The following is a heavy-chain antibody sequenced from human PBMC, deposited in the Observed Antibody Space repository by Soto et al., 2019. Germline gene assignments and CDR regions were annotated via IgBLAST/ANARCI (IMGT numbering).Heavy chain of an antibody. J-gene: IGHJ4*02. D-gene: IGHD5-12*01. Sequence: SVKVSCKACGGSFSSYAISWVRQAPGQGLEWMGGIIPIFGTANYAQKFQGRVTITADESTSTAYMELSSLRSEDTAVYYCASMRDGYNPASDYWGQGTLVTVSS. CDR1: GGSFSSYA. CDR3: ASMRDGYNPASDY. CDR2: IIPIFGTA. V-gene: IGHV1-69*13.